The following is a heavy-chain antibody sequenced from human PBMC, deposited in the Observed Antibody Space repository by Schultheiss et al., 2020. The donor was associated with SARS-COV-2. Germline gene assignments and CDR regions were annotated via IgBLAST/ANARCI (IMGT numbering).Heavy chain of an antibody. CDR1: GVTFSSYA. D-gene: IGHD1-26*01. J-gene: IGHJ6*03. CDR2: ITNSGGST. V-gene: IGHV3-23*01. CDR3: AKSYGYYYYYMDV. Sequence: GGSLRLSCAASGVTFSSYAISWVRQAPGKGLEWVSCITNSGGSTYYADSVKGRFIISRDNSKNTLYLQMNSLRAEDTAVYYCAKSYGYYYYYMDVWGKGTTVTVSS.